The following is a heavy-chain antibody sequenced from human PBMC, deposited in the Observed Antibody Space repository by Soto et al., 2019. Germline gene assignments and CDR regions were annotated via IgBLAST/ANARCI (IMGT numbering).Heavy chain of an antibody. CDR3: ARGQRFSDSFDP. CDR1: GGAISGYY. CDR2: IYSSGGT. V-gene: IGHV4-4*07. D-gene: IGHD3-3*01. J-gene: IGHJ5*02. Sequence: QVQLQESGPGLVKPSETLSLTCTVSGGAISGYYWTWIRQPAGKGLEWIGRIYSSGGTKYNPSLKSRVDMSLDISKNQFSLRLSSVTAADTAVYFWARGQRFSDSFDPWGQGTLVTVSS.